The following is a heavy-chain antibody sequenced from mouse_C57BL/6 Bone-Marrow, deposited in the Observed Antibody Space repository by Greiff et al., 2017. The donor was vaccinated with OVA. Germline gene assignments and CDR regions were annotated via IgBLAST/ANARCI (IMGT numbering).Heavy chain of an antibody. CDR1: GYTFTSYG. J-gene: IGHJ4*01. Sequence: QIQLQQSGAELARPGASVKLSCKASGYTFTSYGISWVKQRTGQGLEWIGEIYPRSGNTYYNEKFKGKATLTADKSSSTAYMELRSLTSEDAAVYCCGRWGYSNCSGDYAMDYWGQGTSVTVSS. D-gene: IGHD2-5*01. CDR2: IYPRSGNT. V-gene: IGHV1-81*01. CDR3: GRWGYSNCSGDYAMDY.